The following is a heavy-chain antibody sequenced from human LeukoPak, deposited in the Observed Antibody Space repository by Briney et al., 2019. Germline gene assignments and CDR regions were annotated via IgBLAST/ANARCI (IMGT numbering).Heavy chain of an antibody. CDR2: INPNSGGT. V-gene: IGHV1-2*02. CDR3: ARDGAAGYYMDV. Sequence: APVKVSFKASGSPFNGYYMDWVRPAPGQGLGWMGWINPNSGGTNYAQKFQGRVTMTRDTSISTAYMELSRLRSDDTAVYYCARDGAAGYYMDVWGKGTTVTVSS. D-gene: IGHD6-25*01. CDR1: GSPFNGYY. J-gene: IGHJ6*03.